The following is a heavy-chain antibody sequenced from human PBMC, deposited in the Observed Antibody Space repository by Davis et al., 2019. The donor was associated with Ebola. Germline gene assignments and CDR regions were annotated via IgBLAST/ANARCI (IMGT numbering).Heavy chain of an antibody. Sequence: SQTLSLTCAISGDSVSNNRDAWNWIRQSPSRGLEWLGRTCYRSKWYNDYAVSVKSRITINPDTSKNQFSLQLNSVTPEDTAVFYCARGTTLYPFDYWGQGTLVTVSS. CDR1: GDSVSNNRDA. CDR2: TCYRSKWYN. CDR3: ARGTTLYPFDY. J-gene: IGHJ4*02. V-gene: IGHV6-1*01. D-gene: IGHD2/OR15-2a*01.